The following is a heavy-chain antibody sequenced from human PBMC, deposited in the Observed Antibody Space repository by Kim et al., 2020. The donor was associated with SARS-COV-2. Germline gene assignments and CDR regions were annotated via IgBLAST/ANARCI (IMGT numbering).Heavy chain of an antibody. CDR3: ARAQGRVYDSSGYPGY. V-gene: IGHV1-8*01. Sequence: ASVKVSCKASGYTFTSYDINWVRQATGQGLEWMGWMNPNSGNTGYAQKFQGRVTMTRNTSISTAYMELSSLRSEDTAVYYCARAQGRVYDSSGYPGYWGQGTLVTVSS. D-gene: IGHD3-22*01. CDR1: GYTFTSYD. J-gene: IGHJ4*02. CDR2: MNPNSGNT.